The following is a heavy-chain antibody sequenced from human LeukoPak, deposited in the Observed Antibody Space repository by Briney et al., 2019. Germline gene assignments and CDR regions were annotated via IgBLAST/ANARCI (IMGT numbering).Heavy chain of an antibody. CDR2: PSSSGRR. J-gene: IGHJ3*02. CDR3: ARALYANAWYAFDI. V-gene: IGHV4-59*02. Sequence: SETLSFTCTGSGGSVSSFYWSWLRRPPGLGLVCIAYPSSSGRRDSNHSLTSRVTTLVDTSKNQFSLKLTSVTAADTAVYYCARALYANAWYAFDIWGHGTMVTVSS. D-gene: IGHD2-2*01. CDR1: GGSVSSFY.